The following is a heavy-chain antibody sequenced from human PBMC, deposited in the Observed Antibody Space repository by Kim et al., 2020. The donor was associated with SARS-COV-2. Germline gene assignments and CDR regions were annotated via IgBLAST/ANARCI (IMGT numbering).Heavy chain of an antibody. Sequence: GGSLRLSCAASGFTFSDYYMSWIRQAPGKGLEWVSYISSSSSYTNYADSVKGRFTISRDNAKNSLYLQMNSLRAEDTAVYYCARRGMVRGVDYWGQGTLVTVSS. D-gene: IGHD3-10*01. V-gene: IGHV3-11*03. CDR3: ARRGMVRGVDY. CDR2: ISSSSSYT. J-gene: IGHJ4*02. CDR1: GFTFSDYY.